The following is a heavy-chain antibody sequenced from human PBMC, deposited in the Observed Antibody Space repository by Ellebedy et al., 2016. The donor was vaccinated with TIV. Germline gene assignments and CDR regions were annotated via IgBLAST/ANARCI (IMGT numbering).Heavy chain of an antibody. V-gene: IGHV6-1*01. CDR2: TYYRSKWSN. Sequence: SETLSLXCAISGDSVSSNSAAWNWIRQSPSRGLEWLGRTYYRSKWSNDYAVSVKSRIAINPDTSKNQFSLQLNSVTPEDTAVYYCARARITLVRGRISYYYYNGMDVWGQGTTVTVSS. D-gene: IGHD3-10*01. J-gene: IGHJ6*02. CDR1: GDSVSSNSAA. CDR3: ARARITLVRGRISYYYYNGMDV.